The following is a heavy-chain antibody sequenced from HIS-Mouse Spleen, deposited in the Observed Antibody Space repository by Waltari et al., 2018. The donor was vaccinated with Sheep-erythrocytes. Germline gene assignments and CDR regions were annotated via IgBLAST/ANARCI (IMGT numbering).Heavy chain of an antibody. CDR3: ARVGSYGNLDY. J-gene: IGHJ4*02. D-gene: IGHD5-18*01. V-gene: IGHV4-31*02. CDR2: ST. Sequence: STYYNPSLKSRVTISVDTSKNQFSLKLSSVTAADTAVYYCARVGSYGNLDYWGQGTLVTVSS.